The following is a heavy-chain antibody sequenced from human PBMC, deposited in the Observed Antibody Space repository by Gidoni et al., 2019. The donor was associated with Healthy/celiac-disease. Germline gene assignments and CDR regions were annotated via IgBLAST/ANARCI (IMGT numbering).Heavy chain of an antibody. CDR3: ARDGPIVVVPATPYYYYGMDV. CDR1: GFTFSSSG. D-gene: IGHD2-2*01. J-gene: IGHJ6*02. CDR2: IWYDGSNK. Sequence: QVQLVESGGVVVQPGRSLRLSCAASGFTFSSSGMHWVRQAPGKGLEWVAVIWYDGSNKYYADSVKGRFTISRDNSKNTLYLQMNSLRAEDTAVYYCARDGPIVVVPATPYYYYGMDVWGQGTTVTVSS. V-gene: IGHV3-33*01.